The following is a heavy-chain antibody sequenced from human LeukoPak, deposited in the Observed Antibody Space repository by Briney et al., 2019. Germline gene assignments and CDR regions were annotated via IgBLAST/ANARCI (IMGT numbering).Heavy chain of an antibody. CDR1: SGSISSSHYY. V-gene: IGHV4-39*01. CDR2: IYFTGST. J-gene: IGHJ5*02. Sequence: SETLSLTCTVSSGSISSSHYYWDWIRQPPGKGLEWIGSIYFTGSTYYNPSLRSRVTMSVGTSKSQFSLRLSSVTAADTAMYYCARHLRAAAGGEYDPWGQGTLVTVSS. D-gene: IGHD6-13*01. CDR3: ARHLRAAAGGEYDP.